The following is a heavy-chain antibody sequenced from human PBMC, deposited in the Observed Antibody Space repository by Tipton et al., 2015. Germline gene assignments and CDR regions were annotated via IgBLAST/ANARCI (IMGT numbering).Heavy chain of an antibody. CDR3: ARHVSFYYDTHGSDALDI. J-gene: IGHJ3*02. CDR1: GYSFTSFV. V-gene: IGHV5-51*01. Sequence: VQLVQSGAEVRKPGESLKISCKASGYSFTSFVIGWVRQMPGKGLEWMGIIYVGDSNIRYSPSLQGQVTISADKSLSTAYLQWSSLKASDTAMYYCARHVSFYYDTHGSDALDIWAQGTMVTVSS. D-gene: IGHD3-22*01. CDR2: IYVGDSNI.